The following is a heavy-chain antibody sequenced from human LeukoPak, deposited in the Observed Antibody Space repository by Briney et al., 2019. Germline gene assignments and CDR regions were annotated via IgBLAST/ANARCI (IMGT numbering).Heavy chain of an antibody. D-gene: IGHD5-18*01. V-gene: IGHV4-59*01. CDR1: GGSISSYY. Sequence: SETLSLTCIVSGGSISSYYWSWIRQPPGKGQEWIGYIYYSGSTNYNPSLKSRVTISVDTSKNQFSLKLSSVTAADTAVYYCARDVWDSSGYSYGSLNWFDPWGQGTLVTVSS. CDR3: ARDVWDSSGYSYGSLNWFDP. CDR2: IYYSGST. J-gene: IGHJ5*02.